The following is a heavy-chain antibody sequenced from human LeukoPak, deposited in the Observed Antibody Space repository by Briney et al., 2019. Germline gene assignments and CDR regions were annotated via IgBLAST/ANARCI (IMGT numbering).Heavy chain of an antibody. D-gene: IGHD6-13*01. V-gene: IGHV4-39*01. J-gene: IGHJ4*01. CDR1: GGSISSGMYY. Sequence: PSETLSLTCSVSGGSISSGMYYWGWIRQPPRKGLEWIGSIYHSGSTFYNSSLKGRVTISVDTTRNQISLNLNPVTAADTAVYYCARTAAGYLSYYFDYWGQGTLVSVSS. CDR2: IYHSGST. CDR3: ARTAAGYLSYYFDY.